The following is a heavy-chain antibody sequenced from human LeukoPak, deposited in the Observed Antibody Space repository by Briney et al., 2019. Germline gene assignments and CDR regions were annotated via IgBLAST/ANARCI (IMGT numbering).Heavy chain of an antibody. CDR3: ARDSEPDSGSYGDY. V-gene: IGHV3-23*01. J-gene: IGHJ4*02. CDR2: ISHSGGTT. Sequence: GGSLRLSCAASGFTFNSYAMSWVRQAPGKGLEWVSAISHSGGTTYYADSVKGRFTISRDNSKNTVYLQMNSLRAEDTAVYYCARDSEPDSGSYGDYWGQGTLVTVSS. CDR1: GFTFNSYA. D-gene: IGHD1-26*01.